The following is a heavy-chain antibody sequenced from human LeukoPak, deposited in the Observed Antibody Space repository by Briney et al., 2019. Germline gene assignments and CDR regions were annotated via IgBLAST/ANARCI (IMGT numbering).Heavy chain of an antibody. J-gene: IGHJ3*02. CDR3: ARFVGSSWLAFDI. CDR1: GGSFSSYY. CDR2: IHFSGNT. D-gene: IGHD3-3*01. Sequence: SETLSLTCAVYGGSFSSYYWSWIRQPPGKGLEWIGSIHFSGNTNYNPSLKSRVTISKDTSKNQFSLKLTSVTAADTAVYSCARFVGSSWLAFDIWGQGTMVTVSS. V-gene: IGHV4-59*01.